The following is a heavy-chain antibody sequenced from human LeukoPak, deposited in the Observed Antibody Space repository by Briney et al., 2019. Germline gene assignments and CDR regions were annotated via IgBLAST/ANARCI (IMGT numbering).Heavy chain of an antibody. CDR1: GGSISSGGYY. CDR3: ARATLSGILTARGYFDY. D-gene: IGHD3-9*01. Sequence: PSQTLSLTCTVSGGSISSGGYYWSWIRQHPGKGLEWIGYIYYSGSTYYNPSLKSRVTISVDTSKNQFSLKLSSVTAADTAVYYCARATLSGILTARGYFDYWGQGTLVTVSS. J-gene: IGHJ4*02. CDR2: IYYSGST. V-gene: IGHV4-31*03.